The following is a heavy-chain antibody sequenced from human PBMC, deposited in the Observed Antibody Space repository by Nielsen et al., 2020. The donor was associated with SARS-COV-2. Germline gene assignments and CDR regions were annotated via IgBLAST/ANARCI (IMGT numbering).Heavy chain of an antibody. CDR1: GFTFNSYA. CDR2: ITRSGGDT. J-gene: IGHJ4*02. D-gene: IGHD6-19*01. CDR3: AKEYSSGWHTDH. Sequence: GESLKISCAASGFTFNSYAMSWVRQAPGKGLEWVSAITRSGGDTYYADSVKGRFTISRDNSKNTLYLQMSSLRAEDTAVYFCAKEYSSGWHTDHWGQGTLVTVSS. V-gene: IGHV3-23*01.